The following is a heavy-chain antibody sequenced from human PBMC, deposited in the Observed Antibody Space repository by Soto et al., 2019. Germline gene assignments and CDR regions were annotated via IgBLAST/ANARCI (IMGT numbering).Heavy chain of an antibody. CDR3: AREYRSGWHTWLDP. D-gene: IGHD6-19*01. CDR2: INNSGST. Sequence: PSETLSLTCTVSGGSLSSFYWSWIRQPPGKGLEWIGYINNSGSTKYNPNLKSRVTISVHTSKNQFSLKLSSVTAADTAVYSCAREYRSGWHTWLDPWGQGTLVTVSS. J-gene: IGHJ5*02. V-gene: IGHV4-59*08. CDR1: GGSLSSFY.